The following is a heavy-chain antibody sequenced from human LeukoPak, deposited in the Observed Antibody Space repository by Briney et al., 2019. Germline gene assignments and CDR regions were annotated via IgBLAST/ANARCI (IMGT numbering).Heavy chain of an antibody. CDR2: ISSSSSYI. CDR1: GFTFSSYS. D-gene: IGHD5-12*01. CDR3: ASEGSGYDYSVAY. Sequence: PGGSLRLSCAASGFTFSSYSMNWVRQAPGEGLEWVSSISSSSSYIYYADSVKGRFTISRDNAKNSLYLQMNSLRAEDTAVYYCASEGSGYDYSVAYWGQGTLVTVSS. J-gene: IGHJ4*02. V-gene: IGHV3-21*01.